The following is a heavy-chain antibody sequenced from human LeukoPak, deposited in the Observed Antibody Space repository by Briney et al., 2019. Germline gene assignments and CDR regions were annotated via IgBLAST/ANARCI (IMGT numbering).Heavy chain of an antibody. D-gene: IGHD6-13*01. CDR3: ARRIAAAGTDYFDY. Sequence: PSETLSLTCTVSGGSISSYYWSWIRQPPGKGLEWIGYIYYSGSTNYNPSLKSRVTISVDTSKNQFSLKLSSVTAAGTAVYYCARRIAAAGTDYFDYWGQGTLVTVSS. CDR2: IYYSGST. J-gene: IGHJ4*02. CDR1: GGSISSYY. V-gene: IGHV4-59*08.